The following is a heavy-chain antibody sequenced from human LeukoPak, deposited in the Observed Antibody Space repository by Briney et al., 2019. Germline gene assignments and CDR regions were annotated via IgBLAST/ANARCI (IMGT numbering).Heavy chain of an antibody. Sequence: GGSLRLSCVASGFTFNTYWMSWVRQAPGKGLVWLSRISNDGSDTRHADAVKGRFTISRDNAKNTLYLQMNSLGVEDTAVYYCARDMEEDYSGNTLDYWGRGTLVTVSS. D-gene: IGHD4-23*01. V-gene: IGHV3-74*01. CDR2: ISNDGSDT. J-gene: IGHJ4*02. CDR1: GFTFNTYW. CDR3: ARDMEEDYSGNTLDY.